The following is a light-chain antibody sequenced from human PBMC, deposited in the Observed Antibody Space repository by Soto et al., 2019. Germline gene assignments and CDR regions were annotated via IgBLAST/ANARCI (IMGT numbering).Light chain of an antibody. CDR1: HDIGNH. CDR2: SAL. V-gene: IGKV1-39*01. Sequence: DIQMTQSPSSLSISVGDRVTITCRSSHDIGNHLNRYQQKPGKASHLLLYSALTLQSWVPSRFSGSGSGTAFTLTITSLQPEDSATYFCEQSYRVPLTFGGGTKVEV. J-gene: IGKJ4*01. CDR3: EQSYRVPLT.